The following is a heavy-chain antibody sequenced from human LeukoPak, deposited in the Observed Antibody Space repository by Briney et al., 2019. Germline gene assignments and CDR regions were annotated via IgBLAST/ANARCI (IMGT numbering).Heavy chain of an antibody. Sequence: GASVKVSCKAVGYTFTSNGISWVRQAPGQGLEWMGWINPNSGGTNYAQKFQGRVTMTRDTSISTAYMELSRLRSDDTAVYYCARGELLEFFDYWGQGTLVTVSS. CDR2: INPNSGGT. CDR3: ARGELLEFFDY. CDR1: GYTFTSNG. J-gene: IGHJ4*02. D-gene: IGHD1-26*01. V-gene: IGHV1-2*02.